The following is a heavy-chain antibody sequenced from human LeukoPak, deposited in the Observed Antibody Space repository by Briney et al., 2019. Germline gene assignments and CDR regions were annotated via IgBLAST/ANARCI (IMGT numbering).Heavy chain of an antibody. CDR2: IRIDGSDT. J-gene: IGHJ5*02. Sequence: GGSLRLSCEASGFNVNSYWMHWVRQAPGKGLVWVSLIRIDGSDTDYADSVRGRFTTSRDNAKNGLYLQMDSLRVEDTAIYYCARDRGEGTPLDPWGQGTLVTVSS. V-gene: IGHV3-74*01. CDR1: GFNVNSYW. D-gene: IGHD6-25*01. CDR3: ARDRGEGTPLDP.